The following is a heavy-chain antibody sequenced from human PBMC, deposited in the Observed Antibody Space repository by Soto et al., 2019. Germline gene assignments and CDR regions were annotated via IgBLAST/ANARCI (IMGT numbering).Heavy chain of an antibody. CDR1: GETFSIYV. J-gene: IGHJ6*02. CDR3: AKVDGSAYGMDV. D-gene: IGHD5-12*01. V-gene: IGHV3-30*18. CDR2: ISYDGSNK. Sequence: GGSLGLSCAASGETFSIYVVDVVRKAPGKGLEWVAVISYDGSNKYYADSVKGRFTISGDNSKNTLYLQMNSLRAEDTAVYYCAKVDGSAYGMDVSGQGTTVTVSS.